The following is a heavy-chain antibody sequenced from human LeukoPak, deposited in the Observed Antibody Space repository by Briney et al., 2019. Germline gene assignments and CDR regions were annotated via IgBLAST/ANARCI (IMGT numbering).Heavy chain of an antibody. CDR2: ISSSSTI. CDR1: GFTVGNNY. J-gene: IGHJ4*02. CDR3: ARDPGTAAAGVSDDY. D-gene: IGHD6-13*01. V-gene: IGHV3-69-1*01. Sequence: PGGSLRLSCAASGFTVGNNYMNWVRQAPGKGLEWVSYISSSSTISYADSVKGRFTISRDNSKNTLYLQMNSLRAEDTAVYYCARDPGTAAAGVSDDYWGQGTLVTVSS.